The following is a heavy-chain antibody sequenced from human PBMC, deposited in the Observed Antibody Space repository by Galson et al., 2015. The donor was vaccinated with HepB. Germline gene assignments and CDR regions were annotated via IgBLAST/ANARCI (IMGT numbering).Heavy chain of an antibody. J-gene: IGHJ4*02. CDR2: ISGSGGST. Sequence: SLRLSCAASGFTFSSYAMSWVRQAPGKGLEWVSAISGSGGSTYYADSVKGWFTISRDNSKNTLYLQMNSLRAEDTAVYYCAKDYLVDYDFWSGYFDYWGQGTLVTVSS. V-gene: IGHV3-23*01. CDR1: GFTFSSYA. D-gene: IGHD3-3*01. CDR3: AKDYLVDYDFWSGYFDY.